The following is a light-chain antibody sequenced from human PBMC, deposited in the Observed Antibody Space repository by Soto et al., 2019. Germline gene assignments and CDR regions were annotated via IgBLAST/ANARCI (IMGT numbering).Light chain of an antibody. CDR2: AAS. Sequence: DIPMTQSPSSLSASVGDRVTITCRASQGISNFLAWYQQKPGKVPKVLIYAASTLQSGVPSRFSGSGSETDFTLTISSLQPEDVATYYCQKYNSAPYTFGQGTKLEIK. CDR3: QKYNSAPYT. J-gene: IGKJ2*01. V-gene: IGKV1-27*01. CDR1: QGISNF.